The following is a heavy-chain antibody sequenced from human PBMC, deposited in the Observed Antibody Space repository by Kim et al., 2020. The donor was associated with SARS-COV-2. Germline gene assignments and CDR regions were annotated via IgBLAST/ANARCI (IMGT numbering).Heavy chain of an antibody. CDR3: ARLKTRGYYGSGSYLFAY. Sequence: GESLKISCKGSGYSFTSYWIGWVRQMPGKGLEWMGIIYPGDSDTRYSPSFQGQVTISADKSISTAYLQWSSLKASDTAMYYCARLKTRGYYGSGSYLFAYWGQGTLVTVSS. CDR2: IYPGDSDT. D-gene: IGHD3-10*01. CDR1: GYSFTSYW. V-gene: IGHV5-51*01. J-gene: IGHJ4*02.